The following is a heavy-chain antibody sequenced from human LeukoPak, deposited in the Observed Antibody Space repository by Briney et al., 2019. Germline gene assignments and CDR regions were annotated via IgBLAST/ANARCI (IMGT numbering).Heavy chain of an antibody. J-gene: IGHJ4*02. CDR1: GGSISSSNYY. Sequence: PSETLSLTCTVSGGSISSSNYYWGWIRQPPGKGLEWIGSIYYSGSTYYNPSLKSRVTISVDTSKNQFSLKLSSVTAADTAVYYCARLGITTGTTGTPFDYWGQGTLVTVSS. CDR3: ARLGITTGTTGTPFDY. V-gene: IGHV4-39*01. CDR2: IYYSGST. D-gene: IGHD1-1*01.